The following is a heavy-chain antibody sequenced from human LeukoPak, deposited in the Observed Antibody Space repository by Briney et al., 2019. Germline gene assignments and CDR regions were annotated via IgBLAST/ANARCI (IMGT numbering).Heavy chain of an antibody. D-gene: IGHD4-17*01. CDR3: AKLDYGDYSHFDY. J-gene: IGHJ4*02. V-gene: IGHV3-23*01. CDR1: GFTFSSYA. Sequence: GGSLRPSCAASGFTFSSYAMSWVRQAPGKGLEWVSAISGSGGSTYYADSVKGRFTISRDNSKNTLYLQMNSLRAEDTAVYYCAKLDYGDYSHFDYWGQGTLVTVSS. CDR2: ISGSGGST.